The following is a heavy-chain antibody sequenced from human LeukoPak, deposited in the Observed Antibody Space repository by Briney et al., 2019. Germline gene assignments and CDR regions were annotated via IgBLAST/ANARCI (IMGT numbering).Heavy chain of an antibody. D-gene: IGHD3-10*01. V-gene: IGHV1-8*02. CDR1: ASTFRSYD. CDR3: ARGPYGTGSHFDF. J-gene: IGHJ4*02. Sequence: GASVKVSCKASASTFRSYDMNWVRQATGQGLEWMGWMNPKSGDTGYTQRFQGRVTMTRDTSINTAYMELSSLSSEDTAVYYCARGPYGTGSHFDFWGQGTLVTVSS. CDR2: MNPKSGDT.